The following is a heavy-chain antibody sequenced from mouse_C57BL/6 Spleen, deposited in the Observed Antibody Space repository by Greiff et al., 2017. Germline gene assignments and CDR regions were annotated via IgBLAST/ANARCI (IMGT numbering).Heavy chain of an antibody. CDR2: INPSTGGT. CDR1: GYSFTGYY. V-gene: IGHV1-42*01. J-gene: IGHJ3*01. D-gene: IGHD2-2*01. Sequence: EVKLMESGPELVKPGASVKISCKASGYSFTGYYMNWVKQSPEKSLEWIGEINPSTGGTTYNQKFKAKATLTVDKSSSTAYMQLKSLTSEDSAVYYCAKGYAWFAYWGQGTLVTVSA. CDR3: AKGYAWFAY.